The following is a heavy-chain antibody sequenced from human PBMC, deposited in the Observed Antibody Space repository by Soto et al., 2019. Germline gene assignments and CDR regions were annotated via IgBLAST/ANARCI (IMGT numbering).Heavy chain of an antibody. J-gene: IGHJ6*02. D-gene: IGHD3-10*01. CDR2: MNPNSGNT. V-gene: IGHV1-8*01. CDR1: GYTFTSYD. Sequence: QVQLVQSGAEVKKPGASVKVSCKASGYTFTSYDINWVRQATGQGLEWMGWMNPNSGNTGHAQKFQGRVTMTRNTYIITAYMELSSLRSEEPAVYYCARPRSDSYYYGMDVRGQETAVTVPS. CDR3: ARPRSDSYYYGMDV.